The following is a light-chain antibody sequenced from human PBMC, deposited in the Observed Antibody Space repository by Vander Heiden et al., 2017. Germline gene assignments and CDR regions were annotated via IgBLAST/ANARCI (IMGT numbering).Light chain of an antibody. CDR3: QAWHTSTVV. V-gene: IGLV3-1*01. Sequence: SYELTQSPSVSVSPGQPASITCSGNKLGDKYACWYQQKPGQSPVLVIYQDTKRPSGIPERFSGSNSGNTATLTISGTQAMDEADYYCQAWHTSTVVFGGGTKLTVL. J-gene: IGLJ2*01. CDR1: KLGDKY. CDR2: QDT.